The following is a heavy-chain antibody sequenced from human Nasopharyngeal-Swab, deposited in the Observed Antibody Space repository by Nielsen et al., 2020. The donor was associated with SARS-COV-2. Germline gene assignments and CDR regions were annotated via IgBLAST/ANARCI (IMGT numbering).Heavy chain of an antibody. CDR3: ARQVSSNGNYYFDY. Sequence: GESLKISCKGSGYTFTSNWIGWVRHMPGKGLEWMGFIYPSDSETTYSPSFQGQVTISVDKSISTAYLQWSSLKASDSAMYYCARQVSSNGNYYFDYWAQGTLVSVSS. D-gene: IGHD2-8*01. V-gene: IGHV5-51*01. CDR2: IYPSDSET. CDR1: GYTFTSNW. J-gene: IGHJ4*02.